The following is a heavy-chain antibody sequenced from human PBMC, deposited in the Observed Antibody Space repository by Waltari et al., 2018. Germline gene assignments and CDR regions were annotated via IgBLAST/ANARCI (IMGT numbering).Heavy chain of an antibody. J-gene: IGHJ4*02. CDR2: IYYSGRT. CDR3: ARGDSRGYYRL. D-gene: IGHD3-22*01. V-gene: IGHV4-59*01. Sequence: QVQLQESGPGLVKPSETLSLPCTVSRSSIRSYSWSWIRQPPGKGLELIGYIYYSGRTNYNPTLKSRVTISVDTSKNQFSLKLSSVTAADTAVYYCARGDSRGYYRLWGQGTLVTVSS. CDR1: RSSIRSYS.